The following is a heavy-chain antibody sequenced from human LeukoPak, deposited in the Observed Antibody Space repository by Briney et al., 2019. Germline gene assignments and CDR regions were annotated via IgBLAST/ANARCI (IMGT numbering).Heavy chain of an antibody. CDR1: GFTFSSYA. J-gene: IGHJ4*02. CDR2: ISGSGGST. V-gene: IGHV3-23*01. CDR3: TTDRAIAVRPVFDY. D-gene: IGHD6-6*01. Sequence: PGGSLRLSCAASGFTFSSYAMSWVRQAPGKGLEWVSAISGSGGSTYYADSVKGRFTISRDNSKNTLYLQMNSVKIEDTGVYYCTTDRAIAVRPVFDYWGQGTLVTVSS.